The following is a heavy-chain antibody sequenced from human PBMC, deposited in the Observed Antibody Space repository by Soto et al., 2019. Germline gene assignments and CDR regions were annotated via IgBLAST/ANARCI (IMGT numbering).Heavy chain of an antibody. CDR2: ISDSGEST. V-gene: IGHV3-23*01. CDR1: VFIFNNYG. CDR3: VKDPYRSSTMPCLDH. J-gene: IGHJ4*02. Sequence: WWSLRLSCEASVFIFNNYGMSWVRQAPGKGLEWVSSISDSGESTYYADSMRGRFTISRDNSKNTLYLQVNSLRPEDTAMYYCVKDPYRSSTMPCLDHWGQGALVTVSS. D-gene: IGHD1-1*01.